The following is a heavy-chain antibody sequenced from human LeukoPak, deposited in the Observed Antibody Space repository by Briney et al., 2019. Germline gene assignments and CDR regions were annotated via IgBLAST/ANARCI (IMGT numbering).Heavy chain of an antibody. CDR2: IYYSGST. D-gene: IGHD6-13*01. J-gene: IGHJ4*02. CDR3: ARHDGSSSSFDY. Sequence: PSETLSLTCTVSGGSISSGSFYWGWIRQPPGKGLEWIGSIYYSGSTYYNPSLKSRVTISVDTSKNQFSLKLSSVTAADTAVYYCARHDGSSSSFDYWGQGTLVTVSS. CDR1: GGSISSGSFY. V-gene: IGHV4-39*01.